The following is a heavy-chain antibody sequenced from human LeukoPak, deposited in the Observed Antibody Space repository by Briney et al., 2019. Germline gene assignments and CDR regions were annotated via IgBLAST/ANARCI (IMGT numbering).Heavy chain of an antibody. CDR1: GGSISSSSYY. Sequence: SETLSLTCTVSGGSISSSSYYWGWIRQPPGKGLEWIGSIYYSGSTYYNPSLKRRVTISVDTSKNQFSLKLSSVTAADTAVYYCARRKAAAGTGYFDYWGQGTLVTVSS. J-gene: IGHJ4*02. D-gene: IGHD6-13*01. CDR2: IYYSGST. V-gene: IGHV4-39*01. CDR3: ARRKAAAGTGYFDY.